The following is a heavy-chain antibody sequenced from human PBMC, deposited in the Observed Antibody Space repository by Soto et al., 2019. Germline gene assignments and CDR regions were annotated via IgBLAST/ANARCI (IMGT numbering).Heavy chain of an antibody. CDR3: ARGRGYDLTREIVSAQWLVPYWFDP. D-gene: IGHD6-19*01. Sequence: PSETLSPPCTVSGGSNSSYYWSWIRQPPGKGLEWIGYIYYSGSTNYNPSLKSRVTISVDTSKNQFSLKLSSVTAADTAVYYCARGRGYDLTREIVSAQWLVPYWFDPWGQGTLVTVSS. J-gene: IGHJ5*02. CDR1: GGSNSSYY. V-gene: IGHV4-59*01. CDR2: IYYSGST.